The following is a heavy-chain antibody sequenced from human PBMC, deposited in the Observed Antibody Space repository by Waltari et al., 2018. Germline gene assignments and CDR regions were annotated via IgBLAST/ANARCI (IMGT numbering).Heavy chain of an antibody. CDR3: AHRALVTGSFDI. V-gene: IGHV2-5*01. D-gene: IGHD1-20*01. Sequence: QITLKESGPTLVKPTQTLTLTCTFAGFSLSTSGVGVAWLRQPPGKGLEWLGVIYWNDDERYRPSLKSRLTSTKDTSTNQVVLTMTNIDPVETATYYCAHRALVTGSFDIGGQGKTVTVAS. CDR2: IYWNDDE. J-gene: IGHJ3*02. CDR1: GFSLSTSGVG.